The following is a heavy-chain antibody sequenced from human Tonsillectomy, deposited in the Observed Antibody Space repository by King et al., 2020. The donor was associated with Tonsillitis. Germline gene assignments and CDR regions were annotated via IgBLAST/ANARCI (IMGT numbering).Heavy chain of an antibody. Sequence: VQLVESGPEVKKPGTSVKVSCKISGGTFSSYAINWVRQAPGQGLEWMGGILPIFDKADYAQNFQGRVTITADESTSTAYMEMSSLTSGDTAVYYCARGAAAPASWLDPWGQGTLVTVSS. CDR2: ILPIFDKA. CDR3: ARGAAAPASWLDP. D-gene: IGHD6-25*01. V-gene: IGHV1-69*01. J-gene: IGHJ5*02. CDR1: GGTFSSYA.